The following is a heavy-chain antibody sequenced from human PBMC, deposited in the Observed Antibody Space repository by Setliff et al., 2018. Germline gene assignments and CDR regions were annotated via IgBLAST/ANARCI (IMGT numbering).Heavy chain of an antibody. V-gene: IGHV4-34*01. D-gene: IGHD3-3*01. CDR1: GGSFSGYY. CDR3: ARGGMEDY. CDR2: VNHSGST. J-gene: IGHJ4*02. Sequence: SETLSLTCAVYGGSFSGYYWSWIRQPPGKGLEWIGEVNHSGSTNYNPSLKSRVTISVDTSKNQFSLKLSSVTAADTAVYYCARGGMEDYWGQGTLVTVSS.